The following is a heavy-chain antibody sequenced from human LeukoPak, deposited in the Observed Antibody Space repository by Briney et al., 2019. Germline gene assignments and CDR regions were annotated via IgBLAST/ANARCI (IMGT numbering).Heavy chain of an antibody. CDR2: IYYSGST. D-gene: IGHD6-6*01. Sequence: SETLSLTCTVSGGSISSNSYSWGWIRQPPGQGLEWIGSIYYSGSTYYNPSLESRVTISVDTSKNQFSLKLSSVTAADTAVYYCARSSSFLYGMDVWGQGTTVTVSS. J-gene: IGHJ6*02. V-gene: IGHV4-39*07. CDR1: GGSISSNSYS. CDR3: ARSSSFLYGMDV.